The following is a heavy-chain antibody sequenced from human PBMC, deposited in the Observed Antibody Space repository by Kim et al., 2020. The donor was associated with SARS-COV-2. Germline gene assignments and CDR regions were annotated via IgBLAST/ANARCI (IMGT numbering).Heavy chain of an antibody. V-gene: IGHV4-4*02. D-gene: IGHD7-27*01. CDR2: T. J-gene: IGHJ4*02. CDR3: ASHASNWGSNY. Sequence: TNYHPSLKSRVTISVDKSKNQFSLKLSSVTAADTAVYYCASHASNWGSNYWGQGTLVTVSS.